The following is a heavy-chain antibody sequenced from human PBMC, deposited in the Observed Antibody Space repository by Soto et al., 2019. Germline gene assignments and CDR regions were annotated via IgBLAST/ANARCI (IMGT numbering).Heavy chain of an antibody. CDR3: ARSMMVRGVLFDL. V-gene: IGHV3-53*01. Sequence: EVQLVESGGGLIQPGGSLRLSCEVSGFSVSGNYMSWVRQAPGKGLDWVSVIYSGGSRYYADSVRGRFTISRDESQNILYLQMKILRAGDRAVYYCARSMMVRGVLFDLWGRGSLVSVSS. CDR2: IYSGGSR. CDR1: GFSVSGNY. D-gene: IGHD3-10*01. J-gene: IGHJ4*02.